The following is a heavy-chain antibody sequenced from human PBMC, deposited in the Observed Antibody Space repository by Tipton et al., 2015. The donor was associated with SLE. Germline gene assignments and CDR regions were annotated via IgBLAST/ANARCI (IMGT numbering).Heavy chain of an antibody. CDR2: INHSGST. J-gene: IGHJ4*02. CDR1: GGSFSGYY. CDR3: ARARGGIFGVVIDY. D-gene: IGHD3-3*01. Sequence: TLSLTCAVYGGSFSGYYWTWIRQPPGKGLEWIGEINHSGSTNYNPSLKSRVTISVDTSKNQFSLKLSSVAAADTAVYFCARARGGIFGVVIDYWGQGTLVAVSS. V-gene: IGHV4-34*01.